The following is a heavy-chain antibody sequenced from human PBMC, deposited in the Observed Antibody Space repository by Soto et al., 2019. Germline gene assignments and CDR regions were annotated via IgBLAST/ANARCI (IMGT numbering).Heavy chain of an antibody. J-gene: IGHJ4*02. V-gene: IGHV3-23*01. Sequence: EVQLLESGGGLVQPGGSLRLSCVASGFTFKNYDMRWVRQAPGKGLEWVSGMSGSGGVTYYADSVKGRFTIYRDNSKNTLYLQMNSLRANDTAVYYCAKDRQFRSYYESAGHYNNWGQGTLVTVSS. CDR2: MSGSGGVT. CDR3: AKDRQFRSYYESAGHYNN. D-gene: IGHD3-10*01. CDR1: GFTFKNYD.